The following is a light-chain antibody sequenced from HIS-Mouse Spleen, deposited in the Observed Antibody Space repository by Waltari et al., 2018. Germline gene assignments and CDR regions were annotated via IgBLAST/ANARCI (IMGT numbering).Light chain of an antibody. V-gene: IGLV2-14*03. CDR2: DVS. J-gene: IGLJ2*01. CDR3: SSYTSSSFNVV. CDR1: SSDGGGYHH. Sequence: QSALPQPASVSGSPGQSTTISCTGTSSDGGGYHHVSWYQQHPGKAPKLMIYDVSNRPSGVSNRFSGSKSGNTASLTISGLQAEDEADYYCSSYTSSSFNVVFGGGTKLTVL.